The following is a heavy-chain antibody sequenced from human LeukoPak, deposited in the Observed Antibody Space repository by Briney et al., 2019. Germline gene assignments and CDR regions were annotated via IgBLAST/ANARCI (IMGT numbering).Heavy chain of an antibody. CDR3: ARDGYSYGPDFDY. J-gene: IGHJ4*02. V-gene: IGHV4-38-2*02. Sequence: NPSETLSLTCAASGYSISSASYCGWIRQPPGKGLEWSGILYHSGSTYYNPSLKSRVTISVDTSKNQFSLKLSTVTAADTAVYYCARDGYSYGPDFDYCGQGTLVTVSS. D-gene: IGHD5-18*01. CDR1: GYSISSASY. CDR2: LYHSGST.